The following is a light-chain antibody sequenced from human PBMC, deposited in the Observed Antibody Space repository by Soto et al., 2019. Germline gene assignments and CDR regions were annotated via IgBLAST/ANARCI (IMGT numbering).Light chain of an antibody. V-gene: IGKV3-15*01. Sequence: EIVMTQSPATLSVSPGERATLSYRASQSVSNNLAWYQQKPGQGPWLLMYGASTRATGIPARFSGSGSGTEFTLTISSLQSEDSAVYYCQQYNEWPLTFGPGTKLDIK. J-gene: IGKJ3*01. CDR2: GAS. CDR1: QSVSNN. CDR3: QQYNEWPLT.